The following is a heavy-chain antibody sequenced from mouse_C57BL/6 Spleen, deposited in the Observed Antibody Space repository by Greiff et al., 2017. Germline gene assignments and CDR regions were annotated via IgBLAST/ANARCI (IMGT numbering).Heavy chain of an antibody. V-gene: IGHV1-26*01. CDR3: ARRGSNFDY. CDR1: GYTFTDYY. D-gene: IGHD1-1*01. CDR2: INPNNGGT. Sequence: EVQLHQSGPELVKPGASVKISCKASGYTFTDYYMNWVKQSHGKSLEWIGDINPNNGGTSYNQKFKGKATLTVDKSSSTAYMELRSLTSEDSAVYYCARRGSNFDYWGQGTTLTVSS. J-gene: IGHJ2*01.